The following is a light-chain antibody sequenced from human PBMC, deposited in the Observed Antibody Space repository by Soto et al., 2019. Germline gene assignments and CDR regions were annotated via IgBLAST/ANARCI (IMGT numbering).Light chain of an antibody. CDR2: DDS. J-gene: IGLJ1*01. Sequence: SYELTQPPSVSVAPGQTARITCGGDSIGSYSVDWYQQKPGQAPVLIVYDDSDRPSGIPERFSGSNSGNTATLTISRVEAGEEADYYCHVWDSSTAHYVFGTGTKVTVL. V-gene: IGLV3-21*02. CDR1: SIGSYS. CDR3: HVWDSSTAHYV.